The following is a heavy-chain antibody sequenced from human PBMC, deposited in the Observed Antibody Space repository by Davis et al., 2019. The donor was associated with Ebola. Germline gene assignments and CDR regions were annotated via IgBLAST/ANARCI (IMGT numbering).Heavy chain of an antibody. CDR3: ARITMVRGVIIYGMDV. J-gene: IGHJ6*02. Sequence: AASVKVSCRASGGTFSSYTISWVRQAPGQGLEWMGWISAYNGNTNYAQKLQGRVTMTTDTSTSTAYMELSSLKSDDTAVYYCARITMVRGVIIYGMDVWGQGTTVTVSS. D-gene: IGHD3-10*01. CDR2: ISAYNGNT. V-gene: IGHV1-18*01. CDR1: GGTFSSYT.